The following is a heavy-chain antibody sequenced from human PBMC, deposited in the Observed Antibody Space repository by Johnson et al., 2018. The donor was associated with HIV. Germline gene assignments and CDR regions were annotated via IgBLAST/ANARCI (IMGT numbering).Heavy chain of an antibody. Sequence: QVQLVESGGGVVQPGRSLRLSCAASGFTFSSYGMHWVRQAPGKGLEWVAFIRYDGSNKYYADSLKGRFTISRDNSKNTLYLQMNSLRAEDTAVYYCAKGAQWLVLLDAFDIWGQGTMVTVSS. V-gene: IGHV3-30*02. CDR3: AKGAQWLVLLDAFDI. J-gene: IGHJ3*02. CDR1: GFTFSSYG. D-gene: IGHD6-19*01. CDR2: IRYDGSNK.